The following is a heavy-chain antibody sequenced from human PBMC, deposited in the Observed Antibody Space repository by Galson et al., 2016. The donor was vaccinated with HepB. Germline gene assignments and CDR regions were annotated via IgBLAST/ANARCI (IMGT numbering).Heavy chain of an antibody. J-gene: IGHJ3*02. Sequence: SLRLSCAASGFTFSSYWMSWVRQAPGKGLEWVANIKQDGSEKYYVDPVKGRFTISRDNAKNSLYLQMNSLRAEDTAVYYCARDHWPVVGSGSYGAFDIWGQGTMVTVPS. CDR3: ARDHWPVVGSGSYGAFDI. V-gene: IGHV3-7*03. D-gene: IGHD3-10*01. CDR1: GFTFSSYW. CDR2: IKQDGSEK.